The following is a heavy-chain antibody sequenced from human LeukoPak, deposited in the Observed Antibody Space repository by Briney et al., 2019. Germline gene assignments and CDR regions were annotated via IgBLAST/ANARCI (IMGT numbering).Heavy chain of an antibody. V-gene: IGHV3-30*02. D-gene: IGHD3-16*02. CDR3: AKGHYDYIWGSYRLSPPGY. Sequence: PGGSLRLSCAASGFSLRSDGMHWVRQAPGKGLEWVAFIQYDGNIKHYADSVKGRFTISRDNSKNTLYLQMNSLRAEDTAVYYCAKGHYDYIWGSYRLSPPGYWGQGTLVTVSS. J-gene: IGHJ4*02. CDR2: IQYDGNIK. CDR1: GFSLRSDG.